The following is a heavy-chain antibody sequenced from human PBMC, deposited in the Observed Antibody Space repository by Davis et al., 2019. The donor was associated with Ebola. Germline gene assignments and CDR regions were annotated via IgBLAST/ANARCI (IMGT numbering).Heavy chain of an antibody. D-gene: IGHD2-15*01. CDR3: ARDPLRSGSLSMDV. J-gene: IGHJ6*02. CDR2: ISSSGSTI. V-gene: IGHV3-11*04. CDR1: GFTFSDYY. Sequence: GESLKISCAASGFTFSDYYMSWLRQAPGKGLEWVSYISSSGSTIYYADSVKGRFTISRDNSKNTLYLQTNSLRAEDTAVYYCARDPLRSGSLSMDVWGQGTTVTVSS.